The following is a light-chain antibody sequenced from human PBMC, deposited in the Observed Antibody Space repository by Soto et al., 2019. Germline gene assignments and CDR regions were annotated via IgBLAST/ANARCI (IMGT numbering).Light chain of an antibody. J-gene: IGLJ3*02. CDR2: KAS. CDR1: SSDVGDGDF. V-gene: IGLV2-14*01. Sequence: QSALTQPASVSGSPRQSITISCTGTSSDVGDGDFVSWYQQRPGNAPKLMIYKASNRPSGVSNRFSGSKSGNTASLTISGLQAEDEADYYGCSYTRSYTWVFGGGTKLTVL. CDR3: CSYTRSYTWV.